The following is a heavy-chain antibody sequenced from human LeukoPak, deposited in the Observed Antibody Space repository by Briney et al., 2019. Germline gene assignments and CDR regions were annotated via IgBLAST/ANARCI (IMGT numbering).Heavy chain of an antibody. CDR2: IYADDSTT. Sequence: GESLKISCKGSVYSFTNYWIGWVRQMPGKGLEWMGLIYADDSTTKYRPSFQGQVTISADTSISTAYLQWNGLQASDSATYYCVCTMGSTTPFDYWGEGTLVTVS. CDR1: VYSFTNYW. J-gene: IGHJ4*02. D-gene: IGHD1-1*01. CDR3: VCTMGSTTPFDY. V-gene: IGHV5-51*01.